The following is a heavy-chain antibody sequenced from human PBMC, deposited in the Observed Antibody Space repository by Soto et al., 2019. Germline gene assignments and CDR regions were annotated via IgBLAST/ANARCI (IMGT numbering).Heavy chain of an antibody. Sequence: PSETLCITCTFSVGSISIGDYYWSWIRQPPGKGLEWIGYIYYSGSTYYNPSLKSRVTISVDTSKNQFSLKLSSVTAADTAVYYCASVGRPTVVTLDYWGQGTMVTVSS. CDR3: ASVGRPTVVTLDY. CDR2: IYYSGST. CDR1: VGSISIGDYY. V-gene: IGHV4-30-4*01. J-gene: IGHJ4*02. D-gene: IGHD4-17*01.